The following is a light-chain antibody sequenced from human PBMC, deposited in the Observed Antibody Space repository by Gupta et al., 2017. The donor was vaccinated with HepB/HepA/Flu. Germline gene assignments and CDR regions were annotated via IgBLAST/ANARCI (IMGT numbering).Light chain of an antibody. CDR1: QSLLDSNGYNN. V-gene: IGKV2-28*01. CDR3: MQARPTPRS. Sequence: DIVMTQSPVSLPVTPGEPASISCRSSQSLLDSNGYNNLEWYLQKPGQSPQLLSYLGSNRASGVPDTFSGCGSGTDYTLKIITVAAQAVRVSNSMQARPTPRSSGQATKLEI. J-gene: IGKJ2*03. CDR2: LGS.